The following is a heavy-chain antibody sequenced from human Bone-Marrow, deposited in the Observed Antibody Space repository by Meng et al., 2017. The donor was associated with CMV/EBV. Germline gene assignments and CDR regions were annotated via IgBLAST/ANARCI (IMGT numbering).Heavy chain of an antibody. Sequence: SGGSISSSNWWSWVRQHPGKGLEWIGEIYHSGSTNYNPSLKSRVTISVDKSKNQFSLKLSSVTAADTAVYYCARVRYSSSSGYYFDYWGQGTLVTVSS. V-gene: IGHV4-4*02. CDR2: IYHSGST. CDR3: ARVRYSSSSGYYFDY. J-gene: IGHJ4*02. CDR1: GGSISSSNW. D-gene: IGHD6-6*01.